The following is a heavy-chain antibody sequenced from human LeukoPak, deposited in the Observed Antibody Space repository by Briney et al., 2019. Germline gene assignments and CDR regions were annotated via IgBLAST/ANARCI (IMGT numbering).Heavy chain of an antibody. CDR2: IYYSGTT. D-gene: IGHD3-10*01. CDR3: ARGSPGSVRGVLFDY. V-gene: IGHV4-59*02. Sequence: SETLSLTCTVSTGSVNSHYWSWIRQPPGKGLEWIGYIYYSGTTNYNPSLKSRVTISVDTSKNQFSLKLSSVTAADTAVYYCARGSPGSVRGVLFDYWGQGILVTVSS. CDR1: TGSVNSHY. J-gene: IGHJ4*02.